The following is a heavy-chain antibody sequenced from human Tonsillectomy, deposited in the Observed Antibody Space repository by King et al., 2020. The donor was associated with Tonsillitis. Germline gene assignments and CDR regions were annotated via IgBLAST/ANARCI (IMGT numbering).Heavy chain of an antibody. Sequence: VQLVESGAEVKKPGSSVKVACKASGGTFSSHAVGWVRQSPGQGLEWMGGIVPIFGTANYAQKFQGRVTINADESTSTASMELSSLRSEYTAVYYCARGGPSLVTYYFDYWGQGTLVTVSS. CDR2: IVPIFGTA. CDR1: GGTFSSHA. J-gene: IGHJ4*02. D-gene: IGHD2-21*02. V-gene: IGHV1-69*01. CDR3: ARGGPSLVTYYFDY.